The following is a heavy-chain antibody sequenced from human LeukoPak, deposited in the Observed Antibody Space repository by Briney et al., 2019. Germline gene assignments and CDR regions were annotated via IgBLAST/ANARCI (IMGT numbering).Heavy chain of an antibody. CDR3: ARELVVGATYYYYYYMDV. V-gene: IGHV4-4*07. D-gene: IGHD1-26*01. CDR2: IYTSGST. Sequence: SETLSLTCTVSGGSISSYYWSWIRQPAGKGLEWIGRIYTSGSTDYNPSLKSRVTMSVDTSKNQFSLKLSSVTTADTAVYYCARELVVGATYYYYYYMDVWGKGTTVTVSS. J-gene: IGHJ6*03. CDR1: GGSISSYY.